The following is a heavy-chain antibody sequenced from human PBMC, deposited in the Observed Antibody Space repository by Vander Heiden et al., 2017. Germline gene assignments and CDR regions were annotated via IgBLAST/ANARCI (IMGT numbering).Heavy chain of an antibody. D-gene: IGHD3-16*01. CDR1: DYPLPELS. Sequence: QAQLVQSGAEVKKLGAPVRVPSRVSDYPLPELSMHWVRQAPGKGLEWMGGFDPEDGETIYAQKFQGRVTMTEDTSTDTAYMELSSLRSEDTAVYYCAGASPIYYYYGMDVWGQGDHGHRLL. J-gene: IGHJ6*02. CDR2: FDPEDGET. V-gene: IGHV1-24*01. CDR3: AGASPIYYYYGMDV.